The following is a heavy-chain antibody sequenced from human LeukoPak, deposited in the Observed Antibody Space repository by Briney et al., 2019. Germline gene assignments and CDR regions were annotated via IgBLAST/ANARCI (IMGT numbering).Heavy chain of an antibody. V-gene: IGHV3-23*01. CDR2: ISGSGGST. CDR1: GFTFSSYA. Sequence: PGGSLRLSCAASGFTFSSYAMSWVRQAPGKGLEWVSAISGSGGSTYYADSVKGRFTISRDNSKNTLYLQMNSLRAEDTAVYYCAKSRRTYDFWSGTSSGGGQGTLVTVSS. D-gene: IGHD3-3*01. CDR3: AKSRRTYDFWSGTSSG. J-gene: IGHJ4*02.